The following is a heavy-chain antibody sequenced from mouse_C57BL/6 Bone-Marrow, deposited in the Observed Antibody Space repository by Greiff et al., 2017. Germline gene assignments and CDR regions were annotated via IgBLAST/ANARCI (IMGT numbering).Heavy chain of an antibody. CDR3: AREGLLRAWFAY. D-gene: IGHD1-1*01. CDR1: GYTFTSYW. J-gene: IGHJ3*01. Sequence: QVQLQQPGAELVMPGASVKLSCKASGYTFTSYWMHWVTQRPGQGLEWIGEIDPSDSYTNYNQKFKGKSTLTVDKSSSTAYMQLSSLTSEDSAVYYSAREGLLRAWFAYWGQGTLVTVSA. CDR2: IDPSDSYT. V-gene: IGHV1-69*01.